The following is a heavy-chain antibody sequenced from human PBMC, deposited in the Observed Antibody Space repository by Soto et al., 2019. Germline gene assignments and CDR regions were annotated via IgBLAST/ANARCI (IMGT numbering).Heavy chain of an antibody. J-gene: IGHJ4*02. V-gene: IGHV3-11*01. CDR1: GYTFSDYY. D-gene: IGHD3-3*01. CDR2: IDTSGTKI. CDR3: ASHYDIWSGYLSPVDY. Sequence: GGSLRLSCAASGYTFSDYYMSWIRQAPGKGLEWISYIDTSGTKIYYADSVKGRFTITRDNAKNSLYLEMNSLRDEDTAVYYCASHYDIWSGYLSPVDYWGQGTLVTV.